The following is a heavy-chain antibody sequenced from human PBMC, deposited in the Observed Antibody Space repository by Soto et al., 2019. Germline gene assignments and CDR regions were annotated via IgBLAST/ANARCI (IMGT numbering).Heavy chain of an antibody. Sequence: LRLSCAASGFTFDDYAMHWVRQVPGKGLEWVSGINWNSGSIGYGDSVKGRFAISRDNAKNSLHLQMNSLSAEDTAFYYCVKDESINWYSGHFRHWGQGTLVTVSS. J-gene: IGHJ1*01. CDR3: VKDESINWYSGHFRH. CDR1: GFTFDDYA. D-gene: IGHD6-13*01. V-gene: IGHV3-9*01. CDR2: INWNSGSI.